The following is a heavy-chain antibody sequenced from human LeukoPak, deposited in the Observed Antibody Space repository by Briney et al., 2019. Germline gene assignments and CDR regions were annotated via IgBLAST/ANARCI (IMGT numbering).Heavy chain of an antibody. D-gene: IGHD4-11*01. CDR1: GGSISSGGYY. CDR2: IYYSGST. Sequence: SETLSLTCTVSGGSISSGGYYWSWIRQPPGKGLEWIGYIYYSGSTNYNPSLKSRVTISVDTSKNQFSLKLSSVTAADTAVYYCARDTVTLTGDWFDPWGQGTLVTVSS. V-gene: IGHV4-61*08. CDR3: ARDTVTLTGDWFDP. J-gene: IGHJ5*02.